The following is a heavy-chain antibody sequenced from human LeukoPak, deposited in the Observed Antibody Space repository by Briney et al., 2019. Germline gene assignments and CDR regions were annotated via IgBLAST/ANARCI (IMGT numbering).Heavy chain of an antibody. CDR3: AKERIVVVPAATRWLDP. D-gene: IGHD2-2*01. Sequence: GGSLRLSCAASGFTFSSYGTHWVRQAPGKGLEWVAFIRYDGSNKYYADSVKGRFTISRDNSKNTLYLQMNSLRAEDTAVYYCAKERIVVVPAATRWLDPWGQGTLVTVSS. J-gene: IGHJ5*02. V-gene: IGHV3-30*02. CDR1: GFTFSSYG. CDR2: IRYDGSNK.